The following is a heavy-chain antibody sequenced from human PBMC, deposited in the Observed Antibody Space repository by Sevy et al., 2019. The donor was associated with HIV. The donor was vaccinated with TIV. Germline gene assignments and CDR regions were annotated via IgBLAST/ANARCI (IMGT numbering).Heavy chain of an antibody. Sequence: GGSLRLSCAVSGIIFTTSGMHWVRQAPGKGLEWVAVISYDGRNKFYGDSVKGRFTISRDNSKNILYLQMNSLRVEDTAVYYCAKDFAGYNGMDVWGQGTPVTVSS. V-gene: IGHV3-30*18. J-gene: IGHJ6*02. CDR1: GIIFTTSG. CDR3: AKDFAGYNGMDV. D-gene: IGHD1-1*01. CDR2: ISYDGRNK.